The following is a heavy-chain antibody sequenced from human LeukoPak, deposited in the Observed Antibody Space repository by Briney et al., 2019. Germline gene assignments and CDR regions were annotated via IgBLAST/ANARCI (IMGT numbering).Heavy chain of an antibody. V-gene: IGHV3-53*01. D-gene: IGHD3-22*01. CDR3: ARESEYYDSSGYFDY. Sequence: GGSLRLSCAASGFTFSDYYMSWIRQAPGKGLEWVSVIYSGGSTYYADSVKGRFTISRDNSKNTLYLQMNSLRAEDTAVYYCARESEYYDSSGYFDYWGQGTLVTVSS. CDR2: IYSGGST. CDR1: GFTFSDYY. J-gene: IGHJ4*02.